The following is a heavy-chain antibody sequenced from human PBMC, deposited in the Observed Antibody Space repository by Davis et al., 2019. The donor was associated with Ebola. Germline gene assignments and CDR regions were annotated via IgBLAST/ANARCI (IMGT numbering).Heavy chain of an antibody. CDR3: AVGKSGSYFGAFDI. V-gene: IGHV4-59*01. D-gene: IGHD1-26*01. J-gene: IGHJ3*02. CDR2: IYYSGST. Sequence: MPSETLSLTCTVSGGSISSYYWSWIRQPPGKGLEWIGYIYYSGSTNYNPSLRSRVTISVDTSKNQFSLKLSSVTAADTAVYYCAVGKSGSYFGAFDIWGQGTVVTVSS. CDR1: GGSISSYY.